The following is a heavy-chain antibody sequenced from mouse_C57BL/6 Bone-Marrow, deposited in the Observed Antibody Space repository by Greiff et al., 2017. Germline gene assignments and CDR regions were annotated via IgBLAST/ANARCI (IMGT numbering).Heavy chain of an antibody. D-gene: IGHD2-4*01. CDR1: GFSLTSYG. CDR3: ARNGNYDYDVDY. Sequence: VQLQQSGPGLVQPSQSLSITCTVSGFSLTSYGVHWVRQSPGKGLEWLGVIWSGGSTDYNAAFISRLSISKDNSKSQVFFKMNSLQADDTAIYYCARNGNYDYDVDYWGQGTTLTVSS. V-gene: IGHV2-2*01. J-gene: IGHJ2*01. CDR2: IWSGGST.